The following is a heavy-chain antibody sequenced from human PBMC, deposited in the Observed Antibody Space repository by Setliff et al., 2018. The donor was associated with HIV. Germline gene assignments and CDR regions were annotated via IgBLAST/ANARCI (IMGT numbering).Heavy chain of an antibody. J-gene: IGHJ5*02. CDR1: GYTFTSYG. CDR3: ARDMFEIWERSLAKGDEFDP. Sequence: ASVKVSCKASGYTFTSYGITWVRQAPGQGLEWMGWISTYSGNTNYAQKFQGRVTMTRNTSISTAYMELSSLRSEDTAVYYCARDMFEIWERSLAKGDEFDPWGQGSLVTVSS. CDR2: ISTYSGNT. V-gene: IGHV1-8*02. D-gene: IGHD3-10*02.